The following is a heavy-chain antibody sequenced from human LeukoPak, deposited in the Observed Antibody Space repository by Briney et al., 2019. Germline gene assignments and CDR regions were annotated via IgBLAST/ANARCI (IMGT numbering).Heavy chain of an antibody. CDR3: ARGNWNDQYYYYYMDV. CDR2: INPNSGGT. D-gene: IGHD1-1*01. V-gene: IGHV1-2*02. CDR1: GYTFTGYY. Sequence: VASVKVSCKASGYTFTGYYMHWVRQAPGQGLEWMGWINPNSGGTNYAQKFQGRVTITRDTSASTAYMELSSLRSEDMAVYYCARGNWNDQYYYYYMDVWGKGTTVTVSS. J-gene: IGHJ6*03.